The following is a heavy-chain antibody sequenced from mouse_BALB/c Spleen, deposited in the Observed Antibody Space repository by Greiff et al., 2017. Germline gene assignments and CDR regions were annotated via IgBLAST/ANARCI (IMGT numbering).Heavy chain of an antibody. CDR3: AGGGYGNFPWLAY. CDR2: ISDGGSYT. V-gene: IGHV5-4*02. CDR1: GFTFSDYY. D-gene: IGHD2-10*02. Sequence: DVQLVESGGGLVKPGGSLKLSCAASGFTFSDYYMYWVRQTPEKRLEWVATISDGGSYTYYPDSVKGRFTISRDNAKNNLYLQMSSLKSEDTAMYYCAGGGYGNFPWLAYWGQGTLVTVSA. J-gene: IGHJ3*01.